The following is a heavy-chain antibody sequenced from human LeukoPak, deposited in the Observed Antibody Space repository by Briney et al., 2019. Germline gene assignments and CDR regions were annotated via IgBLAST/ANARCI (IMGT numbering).Heavy chain of an antibody. CDR1: GFTFDDYA. Sequence: GRSLRLSCAASGFTFDDYAMHWVRHAPGKGLEWVSGISWNSGSIGYADSVKGRFTISRDNAKNSLYLQMNSLRAEDTALYYCAKDLGGGRRYYFDYWGQGTLVTVSS. CDR3: AKDLGGGRRYYFDY. V-gene: IGHV3-9*01. J-gene: IGHJ4*02. CDR2: ISWNSGSI. D-gene: IGHD6-25*01.